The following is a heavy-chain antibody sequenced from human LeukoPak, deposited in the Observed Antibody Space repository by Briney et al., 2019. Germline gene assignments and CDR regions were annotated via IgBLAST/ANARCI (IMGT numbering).Heavy chain of an antibody. CDR1: GFTFDDYA. CDR3: ARVGYSSGWGIDY. CDR2: ISWNSGSI. V-gene: IGHV3-9*01. J-gene: IGHJ4*02. D-gene: IGHD6-19*01. Sequence: GGSLRLSCAASGFTFDDYAMHWVRQAPGKGLEWVSGISWNSGSIGYADSVKGRFTISRDNSKNTLYLQMNSLRAEDTAVYYCARVGYSSGWGIDYWGQGTLVTVSS.